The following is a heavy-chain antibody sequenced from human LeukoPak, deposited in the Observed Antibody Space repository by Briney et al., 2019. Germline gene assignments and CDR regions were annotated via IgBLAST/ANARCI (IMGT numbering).Heavy chain of an antibody. CDR2: ISYDESDK. D-gene: IGHD2-2*01. CDR3: ARDRGTTPKYYYGTDV. V-gene: IGHV3-30*03. J-gene: IGHJ6*02. CDR1: GFTFSNYW. Sequence: GGSLRLSCVASGFTFSNYWMTWVREAPGRGLEWGALISYDESDKYYADFVKGRFPISRDNFKNTLYLQMNSLRAEDTAVYYCARDRGTTPKYYYGTDVWGQGTTVAVSS.